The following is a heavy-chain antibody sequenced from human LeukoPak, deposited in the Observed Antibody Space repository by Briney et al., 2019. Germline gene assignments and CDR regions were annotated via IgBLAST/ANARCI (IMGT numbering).Heavy chain of an antibody. D-gene: IGHD3-9*01. CDR1: GYTFTSYP. V-gene: IGHV1-3*01. J-gene: IGHJ6*02. Sequence: ASVKVSCTASGYTFTSYPMHWVRQAPGQRLEWMGWISAGNDNTKYSQKFQGRVTITRDTSATTAYMELSSLRSEDTAVYYCARTSYYDILTYYYYYGMDVWGQGTTVTVSS. CDR3: ARTSYYDILTYYYYYGMDV. CDR2: ISAGNDNT.